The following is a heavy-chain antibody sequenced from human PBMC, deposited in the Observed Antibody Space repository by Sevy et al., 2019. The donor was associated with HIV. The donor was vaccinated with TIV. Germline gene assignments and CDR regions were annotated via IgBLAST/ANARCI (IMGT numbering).Heavy chain of an antibody. CDR1: GFTFSSYA. V-gene: IGHV3-23*01. CDR2: ISGTGGST. Sequence: GGSLRLSCAASGFTFSSYAMSWVRQAPGKGLEWVSAISGTGGSTYYADSVKGRFTISRDNSKNTLYLQMNSLRAEDTAVYYCAKVQTYYYDSSAHLVDYWGQGTLVTVSS. J-gene: IGHJ4*02. D-gene: IGHD3-22*01. CDR3: AKVQTYYYDSSAHLVDY.